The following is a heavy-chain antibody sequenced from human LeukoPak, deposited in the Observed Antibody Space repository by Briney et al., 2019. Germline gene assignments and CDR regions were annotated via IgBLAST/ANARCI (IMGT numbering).Heavy chain of an antibody. D-gene: IGHD1-1*01. CDR2: IYSSGNT. CDR3: HLSGTTMSHYFDF. CDR1: GFTFSSYA. J-gene: IGHJ4*02. V-gene: IGHV4-4*08. Sequence: GSLRLSCAASGFTFSSYAMSWVRQSPGKGLEWIASIYSSGNTHSNPSLKSRVSISVDTSKNQVSLKLYSVTASDAATSARHLSGTTMSHYFDFWGQGTLVTASS.